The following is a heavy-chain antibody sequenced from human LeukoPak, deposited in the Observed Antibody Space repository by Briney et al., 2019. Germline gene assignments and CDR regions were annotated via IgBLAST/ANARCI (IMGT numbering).Heavy chain of an antibody. J-gene: IGHJ4*02. D-gene: IGHD3-10*01. V-gene: IGHV4-4*07. Sequence: SETLSLTCTVSGGSISSYYWSWIRQPAGKGLEWIGRIYISGSTNYNPSLKSRVTMSVDTSKNQFSLKLSSVTAADTAVYYCARHPTRLLWFGELTSHFDYWGQGTLVTVSS. CDR1: GGSISSYY. CDR2: IYISGST. CDR3: ARHPTRLLWFGELTSHFDY.